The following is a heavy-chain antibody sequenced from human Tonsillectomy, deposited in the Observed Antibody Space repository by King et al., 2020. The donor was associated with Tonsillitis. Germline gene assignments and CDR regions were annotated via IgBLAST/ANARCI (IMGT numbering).Heavy chain of an antibody. CDR2: SNFDGSTT. CDR3: ARGEFYDILTDYYPHDAFDI. D-gene: IGHD3-9*01. J-gene: IGHJ3*02. Sequence: VQLVESGGGLVQPGGSLRLSCVASGFTFSTYWMHWVRQAPGKGLVWVSRSNFDGSTTSYADSVKGRFTISRDNAKNTLYLQMNSLRAEDTAVYYCARGEFYDILTDYYPHDAFDIWGQGTMVTVSS. CDR1: GFTFSTYW. V-gene: IGHV3-74*01.